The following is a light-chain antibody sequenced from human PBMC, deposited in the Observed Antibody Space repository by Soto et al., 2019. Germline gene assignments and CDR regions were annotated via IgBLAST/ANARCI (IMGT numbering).Light chain of an antibody. Sequence: QSALTQPASVSGSPGQSITISCTGTSSDVGGYNYVSWYQQSPGKAPKLMIYEVTNRPSGVSNRFSGSKSGNTASLTISGLQPEDEADYYCSSYTSRSTWVFGGGTKLTVL. CDR3: SSYTSRSTWV. CDR2: EVT. CDR1: SSDVGGYNY. J-gene: IGLJ3*02. V-gene: IGLV2-14*01.